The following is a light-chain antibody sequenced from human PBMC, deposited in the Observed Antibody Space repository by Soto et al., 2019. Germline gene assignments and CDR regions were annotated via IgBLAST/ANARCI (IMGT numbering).Light chain of an antibody. Sequence: EIVMTQSPATLSVSTGGRATLSFRASQSISDTLAWYQQKPGQAPRLLIHGAPTRATGFPARFSGSGSGTDFTLTISSLQSEDFAVYYCQQYNNWPWTFGQGTKVDIK. J-gene: IGKJ1*01. V-gene: IGKV3-15*01. CDR2: GAP. CDR3: QQYNNWPWT. CDR1: QSISDT.